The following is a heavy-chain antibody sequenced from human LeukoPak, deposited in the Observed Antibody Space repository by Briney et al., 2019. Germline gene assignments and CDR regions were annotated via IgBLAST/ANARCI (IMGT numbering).Heavy chain of an antibody. CDR2: IYYSGST. CDR3: ASRSSISSGYQDALYYFDS. J-gene: IGHJ4*02. V-gene: IGHV4-59*01. Sequence: SETLSLTCTVSGGSISSNYWSWIRQPPGKGLEWIGHIYYSGSTNYNPSLKSRVTMSVDTSKNQFSLKVSSVTAADTAVYYCASRSSISSGYQDALYYFDSWGQGTLVTVSS. CDR1: GGSISSNY. D-gene: IGHD3-3*01.